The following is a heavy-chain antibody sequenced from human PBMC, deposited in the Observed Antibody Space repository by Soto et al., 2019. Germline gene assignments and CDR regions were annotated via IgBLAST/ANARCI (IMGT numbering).Heavy chain of an antibody. J-gene: IGHJ4*02. CDR1: GGSISSYD. CDR3: ARGAPPYSSSWYYFDY. CDR2: IYYSGST. Sequence: SETLSLTCTVSGGSISSYDWSWIRQPPGKGLEWIGYIYYSGSTNYNPSLKSRVTISVDTSKNQFSLKLSSVTAADTAVYYCARGAPPYSSSWYYFDYWGQGTLLTVSS. V-gene: IGHV4-59*01. D-gene: IGHD6-13*01.